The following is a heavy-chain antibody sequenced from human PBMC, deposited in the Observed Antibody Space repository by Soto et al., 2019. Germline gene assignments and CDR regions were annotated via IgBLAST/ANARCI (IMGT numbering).Heavy chain of an antibody. CDR2: IYPGDSDT. CDR3: ARGRWIQQRHLYYLDY. Sequence: PGESLKISWKGSGYSFTSYWIGWVRQMPGKGLEWMGIIYPGDSDTRYSPSFQGQVTISADKSISTAYLQWSSLKASDTAMYYCARGRWIQQRHLYYLDYWGQGTLVTVS. CDR1: GYSFTSYW. D-gene: IGHD5-18*01. V-gene: IGHV5-51*01. J-gene: IGHJ4*02.